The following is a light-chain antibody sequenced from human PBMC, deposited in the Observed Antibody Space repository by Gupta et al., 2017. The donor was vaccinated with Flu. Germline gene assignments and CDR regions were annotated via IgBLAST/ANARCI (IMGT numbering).Light chain of an antibody. CDR2: EVS. Sequence: QSALNQPASVSGSPGQSITISCTGTSSDVGGYDYVSWSQQHPGKAPKLMIYEVSHRPSGVSNRFSGSQSGNTASLTIARLQAEEEADYYCSSYTSSTTGYVFGTGTKVTVL. V-gene: IGLV2-14*01. CDR3: SSYTSSTTGYV. CDR1: SSDVGGYDY. J-gene: IGLJ1*01.